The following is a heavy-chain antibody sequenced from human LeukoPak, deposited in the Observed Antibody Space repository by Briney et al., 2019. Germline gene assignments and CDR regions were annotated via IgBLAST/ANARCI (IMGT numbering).Heavy chain of an antibody. CDR3: VRDFGQLYFFFDF. CDR2: ITSNGGST. V-gene: IGHV3-64*02. Sequence: GGSLRLSCAASGFTFTSYAMHWVRQAPGKGLEYVSSITSNGGSTYYAGSVRGRFSISRDNSKNTLYLQMGRLRPEDMAVYYCVRDFGQLYFFFDFWGQGALVTVSS. J-gene: IGHJ4*02. CDR1: GFTFTSYA. D-gene: IGHD3-10*01.